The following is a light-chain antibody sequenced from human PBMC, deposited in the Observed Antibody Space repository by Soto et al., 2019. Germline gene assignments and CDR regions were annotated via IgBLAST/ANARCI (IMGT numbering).Light chain of an antibody. J-gene: IGKJ1*01. CDR2: AAS. V-gene: IGKV1-39*01. Sequence: DIQMTQSPSSLSASVVDRVTITCRASQSISSYLNWYQQKPGKAPKLLIYAASSLQSGVPSRFSGSGSGTDFTLTISSLQPEDFATYYCQKSYSTPWTFGQGTKVDIK. CDR1: QSISSY. CDR3: QKSYSTPWT.